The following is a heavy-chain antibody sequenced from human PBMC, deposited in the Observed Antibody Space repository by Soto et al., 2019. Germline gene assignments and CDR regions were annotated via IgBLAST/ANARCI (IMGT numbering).Heavy chain of an antibody. CDR1: GGSISSGGYY. V-gene: IGHV4-31*02. Sequence: SETLSLTCTVSGGSISSGGYYWSWIRQHPGKGLEWIGYIYYSGSTYYNPSLKSRVTISVDTSKNQFSLKLSSVTAADTAVYYCARADCSSTSCYFIGPYYFDYWGQGTLVTVSS. CDR2: IYYSGST. J-gene: IGHJ4*02. D-gene: IGHD2-2*01. CDR3: ARADCSSTSCYFIGPYYFDY.